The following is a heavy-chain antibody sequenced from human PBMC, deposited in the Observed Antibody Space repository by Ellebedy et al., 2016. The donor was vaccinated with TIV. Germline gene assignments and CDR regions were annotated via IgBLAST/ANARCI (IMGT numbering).Heavy chain of an antibody. CDR2: ISGGGDST. D-gene: IGHD3-22*01. CDR3: AKGSSSGFTYDRVGFEY. CDR1: GFTFSSFA. V-gene: IGHV3-23*01. Sequence: GGSLRLSCAASGFTFSSFAMHWVRQAPGKGLEWLSVISGGGDSTYHAGSVKGRFTLTRDNSKKTLYLEMNRLRTEDTAVYYCAKGSSSGFTYDRVGFEYWGQGTLVTVSS. J-gene: IGHJ4*02.